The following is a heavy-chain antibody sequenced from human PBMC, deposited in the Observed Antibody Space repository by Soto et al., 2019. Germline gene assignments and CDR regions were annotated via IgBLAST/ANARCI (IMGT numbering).Heavy chain of an antibody. V-gene: IGHV3-7*01. Sequence: EVQLVESGGGLVQPWGSLRLSCAASGFTFSSYWMSWVRQAPGKGLEWVANIKQDGSEKYYVDSVKGRFTISRDNAKNSLYLQMNSLRAEDTAVYYCARGIQLWLPDAFDIWGQGTMVTVSS. CDR2: IKQDGSEK. CDR1: GFTFSSYW. D-gene: IGHD5-18*01. CDR3: ARGIQLWLPDAFDI. J-gene: IGHJ3*02.